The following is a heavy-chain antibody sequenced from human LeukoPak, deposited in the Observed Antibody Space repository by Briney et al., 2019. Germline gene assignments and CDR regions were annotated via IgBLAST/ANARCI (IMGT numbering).Heavy chain of an antibody. D-gene: IGHD3-3*01. Sequence: ALVKVSCKASGYTFTSYYMHWVRQAPGQGPEWMGIINPSGGSTSYAQKFQGRVTMTRDTSTSTVYMELSSLRSEDTAVYYCARDPPYYDFWSGYPDYWGQGTLVTVSS. CDR2: INPSGGST. CDR1: GYTFTSYY. V-gene: IGHV1-46*01. CDR3: ARDPPYYDFWSGYPDY. J-gene: IGHJ4*02.